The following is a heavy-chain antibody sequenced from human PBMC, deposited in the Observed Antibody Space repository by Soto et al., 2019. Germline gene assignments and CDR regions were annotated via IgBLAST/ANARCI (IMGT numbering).Heavy chain of an antibody. Sequence: SVKVSCKASGDTFSTYGITWVRQAPGQGLEWVGGIIPLLNTRNSAQKLQGRVTISVDESANTAYMELISLKSDDTAVYFCARNRYYSDKNAYFQNLDLWGQGTLVTVYS. CDR2: IIPLLNTR. CDR1: GDTFSTYG. CDR3: ARNRYYSDKNAYFQNLDL. J-gene: IGHJ5*02. D-gene: IGHD3-22*01. V-gene: IGHV1-69*13.